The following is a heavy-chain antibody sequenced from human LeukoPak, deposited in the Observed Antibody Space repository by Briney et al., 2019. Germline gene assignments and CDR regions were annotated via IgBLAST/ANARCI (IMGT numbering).Heavy chain of an antibody. D-gene: IGHD6-13*01. J-gene: IGHJ4*02. CDR2: IYSGGST. V-gene: IGHV3-53*01. CDR3: ARIRGGYSSSWYVDY. Sequence: PGGSLRLSCAASGFTVSSNYMSWVRQAPGKGLEWVSVIYSGGSTYYADSVKGRFTISRDNSKNTLYLQMNSLRAEDTAVYYCARIRGGYSSSWYVDYWGQGTLVTVSS. CDR1: GFTVSSNY.